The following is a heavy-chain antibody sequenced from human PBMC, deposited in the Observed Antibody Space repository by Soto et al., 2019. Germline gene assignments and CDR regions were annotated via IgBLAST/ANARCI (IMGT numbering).Heavy chain of an antibody. V-gene: IGHV1-3*01. J-gene: IGHJ5*02. CDR3: ARVGDCTNGVCYGWFDP. CDR2: INAGNGNT. Sequence: ASVKVSCKASGYTFTSYAMHWVRPAPGQRLEWMGWINAGNGNTKYSQKFQGRVTITRDTSASTAYMELSSLRSEDTAVYYCARVGDCTNGVCYGWFDPWGQGTLVTVYS. D-gene: IGHD2-8*01. CDR1: GYTFTSYA.